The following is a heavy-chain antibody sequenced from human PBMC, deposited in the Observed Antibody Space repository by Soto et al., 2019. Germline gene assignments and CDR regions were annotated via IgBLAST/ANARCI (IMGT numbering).Heavy chain of an antibody. D-gene: IGHD6-19*01. V-gene: IGHV3-48*02. J-gene: IGHJ4*02. CDR1: GFTLTTYS. CDR2: INKNGFTI. Sequence: GGSLRLSCAVSGFTLTTYSMNWVRQAPGKGLEWISFINKNGFTIYYADSVKGRFTISRDYAKNSLYLQMDSLRHEDTAVYCARGAVTGTSLFDYRGLGTLVTVSS. CDR3: ARGAVTGTSLFDY.